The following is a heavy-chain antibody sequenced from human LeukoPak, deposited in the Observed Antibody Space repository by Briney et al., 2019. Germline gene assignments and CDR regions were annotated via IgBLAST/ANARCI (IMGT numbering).Heavy chain of an antibody. CDR1: GYTFTGYY. Sequence: ASVKVSCKASGYTFTGYYMHWVRQAPGQGLEWMGRINPNSGGTNYAQKVQGRVTMTRDTSISTAYMELSRLRSDDTAVYYCARDQYYYDSSGYPTGLWGQGTLVTVSS. CDR3: ARDQYYYDSSGYPTGL. V-gene: IGHV1-2*06. D-gene: IGHD3-22*01. CDR2: INPNSGGT. J-gene: IGHJ4*02.